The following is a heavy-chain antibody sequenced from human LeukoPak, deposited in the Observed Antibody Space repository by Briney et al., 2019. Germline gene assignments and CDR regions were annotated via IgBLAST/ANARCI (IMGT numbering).Heavy chain of an antibody. D-gene: IGHD6-13*01. CDR1: GFAFSDYV. V-gene: IGHV3-30-3*01. J-gene: IGHJ4*02. CDR3: ARGIGSSSWYDCFLDC. Sequence: PGRSLRLSCAASGFAFSDYVIHWVRQAPGKGLEWMAVISYDGTNKYYADSVKGRFTISRDNSKNTLYLQMNSLRAEDTAVYYCARGIGSSSWYDCFLDCWGQGTLVTVSS. CDR2: ISYDGTNK.